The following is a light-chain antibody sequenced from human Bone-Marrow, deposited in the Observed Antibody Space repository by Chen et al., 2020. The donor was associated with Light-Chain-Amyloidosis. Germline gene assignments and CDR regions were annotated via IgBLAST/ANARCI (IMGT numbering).Light chain of an antibody. CDR2: EDD. CDR1: SGSIATNY. Sequence: VSESPGKTVIISCTRSSGSIATNYVQWYQHSPGSSPTTVIYEDDQRPSGVPDRFSGSIDRSSNSASLTISGLKTEDEADYDCQSYQGSSQGVFGGGTKLTVL. J-gene: IGLJ3*02. CDR3: QSYQGSSQGV. V-gene: IGLV6-57*01.